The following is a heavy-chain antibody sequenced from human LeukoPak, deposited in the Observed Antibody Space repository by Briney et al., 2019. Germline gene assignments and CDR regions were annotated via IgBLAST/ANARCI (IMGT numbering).Heavy chain of an antibody. V-gene: IGHV1-46*01. D-gene: IGHD6-19*01. CDR2: INPSGGST. Sequence: ASVKVSCKASGYTFTSYYMHWVRQAPGQGLEWMGIINPSGGSTSYAQKFQGRVTMTTDTSTSTAYMELRSLRSDDTAVYYCARESSSGWGYYYYYMDVWGKGTTVTISS. J-gene: IGHJ6*03. CDR1: GYTFTSYY. CDR3: ARESSSGWGYYYYYMDV.